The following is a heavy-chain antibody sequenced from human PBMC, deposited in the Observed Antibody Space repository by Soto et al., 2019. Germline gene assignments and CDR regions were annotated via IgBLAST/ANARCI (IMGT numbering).Heavy chain of an antibody. Sequence: EVQLVESGGGLVKPGGSLRLSCAASGFTFSSYSMNWVRQAPGKGLEWVSSISSSSSYIYYADSVKGRFTISRDNAKNSLYLQMNSLRAEDTAVYYCARARPSTGTTGWFDPWGQGTLVTVSS. V-gene: IGHV3-21*01. CDR3: ARARPSTGTTGWFDP. CDR1: GFTFSSYS. D-gene: IGHD1-1*01. CDR2: ISSSSSYI. J-gene: IGHJ5*02.